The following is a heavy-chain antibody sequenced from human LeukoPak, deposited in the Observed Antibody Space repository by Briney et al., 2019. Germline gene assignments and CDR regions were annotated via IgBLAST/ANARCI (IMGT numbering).Heavy chain of an antibody. D-gene: IGHD3-16*01. CDR2: VYYSGST. CDR3: ARSGYAFGADAFDI. V-gene: IGHV4-59*08. J-gene: IGHJ3*02. Sequence: SETLSLTCTVSGDSISSYYWAWIRQPSGKGLEWIGYVYYSGSTQYNPSLQSRVTISVGTSKKQFSLRLSSVTAADTAVYFCARSGYAFGADAFDIWGQGTTVAVS. CDR1: GDSISSYY.